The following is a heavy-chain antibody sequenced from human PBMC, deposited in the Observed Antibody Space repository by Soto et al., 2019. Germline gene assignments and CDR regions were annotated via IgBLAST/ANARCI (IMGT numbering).Heavy chain of an antibody. CDR1: GFTFSSYS. J-gene: IGHJ4*02. D-gene: IGHD3-22*01. CDR3: AKEHQDYDSSGYYNFDY. V-gene: IGHV3-NL1*01. CDR2: INGGSSK. Sequence: PGGSLRLSCAASGFTFSSYSMNWVRQAPGKGLEWVAIINGGSSKYYADSVKGRFTISRDNSKNTLYLQMNSLRAEDTAVYYCAKEHQDYDSSGYYNFDYWGQGTLVTVSS.